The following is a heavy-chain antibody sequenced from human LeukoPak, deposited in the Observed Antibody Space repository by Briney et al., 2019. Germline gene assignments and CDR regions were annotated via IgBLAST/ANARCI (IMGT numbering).Heavy chain of an antibody. Sequence: GASVNVSCKVSGYTLTELSMHWVRQAPGKGLEWMGGFDPEDGETIYAQKFQGRATMTEDTSTDTAYMELSSLRSEDTAVYYCATKGYSDAFDIWGQGTMVTVSS. CDR1: GYTLTELS. J-gene: IGHJ3*02. CDR2: FDPEDGET. V-gene: IGHV1-24*01. D-gene: IGHD2-21*01. CDR3: ATKGYSDAFDI.